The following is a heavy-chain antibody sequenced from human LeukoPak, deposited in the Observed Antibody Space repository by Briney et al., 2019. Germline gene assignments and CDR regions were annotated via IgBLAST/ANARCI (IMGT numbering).Heavy chain of an antibody. CDR2: ISSSSSYI. J-gene: IGHJ4*02. D-gene: IGHD6-13*01. Sequence: GGSLRLSCAASGFTFSSYTMNWVRQASGKGLEWVSSISSSSSYIYYADSVKGRFTISRDNAKNSLYLQMNSLRAEDTAVYYCARETWQQLYDYWGQGTLVTVSS. CDR3: ARETWQQLYDY. CDR1: GFTFSSYT. V-gene: IGHV3-21*01.